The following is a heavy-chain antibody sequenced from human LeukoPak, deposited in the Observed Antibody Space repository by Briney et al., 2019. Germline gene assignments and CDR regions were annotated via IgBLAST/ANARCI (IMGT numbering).Heavy chain of an antibody. V-gene: IGHV4-59*12. D-gene: IGHD2-15*01. J-gene: IGHJ3*02. CDR1: GGSISSYY. Sequence: SETLSLTCTVSGGSISSYYWSWIRQPPGKGLEWIGYIYYSGSTNYNPSLKSRVTISVDTSKNQFSLKLSPVTAADTAVYYCARGYSDIVVVVAANPDAFDIWGQGTMVTVSS. CDR3: ARGYSDIVVVVAANPDAFDI. CDR2: IYYSGST.